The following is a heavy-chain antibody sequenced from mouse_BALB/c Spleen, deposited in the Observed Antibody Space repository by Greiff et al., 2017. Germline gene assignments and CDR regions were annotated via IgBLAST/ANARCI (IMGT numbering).Heavy chain of an antibody. D-gene: IGHD2-2*01. J-gene: IGHJ4*01. CDR3: ARPGYYDAMDY. CDR1: GYTFSSYW. V-gene: IGHV1-9*01. Sequence: QVQLQQSGAELMKPGASVKISCKATGYTFSSYWIEWVKQRPGHGLEWIGEILPGSGSTNYNEKFKGKATFTADTSSNTAYMQLSSLTSEDSAVYYCARPGYYDAMDYWGQGTSVTVSS. CDR2: ILPGSGST.